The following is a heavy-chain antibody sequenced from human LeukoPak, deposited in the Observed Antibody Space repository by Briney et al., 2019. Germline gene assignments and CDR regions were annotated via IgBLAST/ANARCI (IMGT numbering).Heavy chain of an antibody. CDR2: ISSTGGTI. Sequence: GGSLRLSCAASGFTFSSNSMNWVRQAPGKGLEWVSYISSTGGTIYYADSMKGRFTISRDNAKNSLYLQMNSLRAEDTAVYYCAKGRYDPVPFFDYWGQGTLVTVSS. CDR3: AKGRYDPVPFFDY. D-gene: IGHD1-1*01. J-gene: IGHJ4*02. V-gene: IGHV3-48*04. CDR1: GFTFSSNS.